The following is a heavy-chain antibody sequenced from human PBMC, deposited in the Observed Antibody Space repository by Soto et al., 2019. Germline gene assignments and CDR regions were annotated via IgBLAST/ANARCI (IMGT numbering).Heavy chain of an antibody. CDR3: ARGGGDCSGGRCYLWFDP. D-gene: IGHD2-15*01. CDR2: MNPNSGDT. Sequence: QVQLEQSGAEVKKPGASVKVSCKASGYSFTSYDINWVRQATGQGLEWMGWMNPNSGDTGYAQKFQGRVTMTRNTSRSTAYMELSRLRSEETAVYYCARGGGDCSGGRCYLWFDPWGQGTLVTVSS. V-gene: IGHV1-8*01. J-gene: IGHJ5*02. CDR1: GYSFTSYD.